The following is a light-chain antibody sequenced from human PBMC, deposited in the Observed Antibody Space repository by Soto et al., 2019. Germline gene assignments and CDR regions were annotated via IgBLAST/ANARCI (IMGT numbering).Light chain of an antibody. V-gene: IGLV2-18*02. Sequence: QSVLTQPPSVSGSPGQSVAISCTGTGSDVGTYNRVSWYQQPPGTAPKLMIYDVSDRPSGVPDRFSGSKSGNTASLTISGLQADDEADYYCSSYTSSSTYVFGTGTKLTVL. J-gene: IGLJ1*01. CDR1: GSDVGTYNR. CDR2: DVS. CDR3: SSYTSSSTYV.